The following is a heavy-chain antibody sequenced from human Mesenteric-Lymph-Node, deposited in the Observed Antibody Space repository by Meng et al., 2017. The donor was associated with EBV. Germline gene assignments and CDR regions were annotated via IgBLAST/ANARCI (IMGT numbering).Heavy chain of an antibody. CDR2: INHRGET. CDR3: ARDQGGF. Sequence: QVQLQQWGAGLFKPSETLSLTCAVYVGTFSDWSWSWFRQTPEKGLEWIGEINHRGETNYSPSLKSRLTLSVDTSKNQFSLRLTSVTAADIAVYYCARDQGGFWGQGTLVTVSS. D-gene: IGHD3-16*01. J-gene: IGHJ4*02. CDR1: VGTFSDWS. V-gene: IGHV4-34*02.